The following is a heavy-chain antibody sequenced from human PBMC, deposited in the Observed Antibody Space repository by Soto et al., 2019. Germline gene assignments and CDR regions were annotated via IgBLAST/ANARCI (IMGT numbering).Heavy chain of an antibody. Sequence: EVQLVESGGGLVQPGGSLRLSCAASGFTFSSYSMNWVRQAPGKGLEWVSYISSSSSTIYYADSVKGRFTISRDNAKNSLYLQMNSLRAEATAVYYCAREDYGVPAAYYYYGMDVWGQGTTVTVSS. CDR3: AREDYGVPAAYYYYGMDV. CDR2: ISSSSSTI. D-gene: IGHD4-17*01. CDR1: GFTFSSYS. J-gene: IGHJ6*02. V-gene: IGHV3-48*01.